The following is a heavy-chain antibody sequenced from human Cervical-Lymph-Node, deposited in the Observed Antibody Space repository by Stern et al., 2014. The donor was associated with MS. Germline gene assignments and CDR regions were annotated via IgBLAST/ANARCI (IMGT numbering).Heavy chain of an antibody. Sequence: VHLVESGGGVVQPGRSLTLSCAASGFSLSNSGMHWVRQAPGKGLEWVAFMSFVGGNKKYGDSVKGRFSISRDMANNTLFLQMNSLRPEDTAVYYCMGVGDAMHVWGQGTTVIVSS. CDR3: MGVGDAMHV. V-gene: IGHV3-30*03. CDR2: MSFVGGNK. CDR1: GFSLSNSG. J-gene: IGHJ6*02.